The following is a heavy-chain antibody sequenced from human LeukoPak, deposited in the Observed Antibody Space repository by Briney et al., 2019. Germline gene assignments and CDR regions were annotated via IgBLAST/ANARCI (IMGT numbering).Heavy chain of an antibody. CDR2: INHSGST. CDR3: ARGRISLCSSTSCYVFGGNARPPGSYDY. Sequence: SETLSLTCAVYGGSFSGYYWSWIRQPPGKGLEWIGEINHSGSTNYNPSLKSRVTISVDTTKNQFSLKLSSVTAADTAVYYCARGRISLCSSTSCYVFGGNARPPGSYDYWGQGTLVTVSS. D-gene: IGHD2-2*01. J-gene: IGHJ4*02. V-gene: IGHV4-34*01. CDR1: GGSFSGYY.